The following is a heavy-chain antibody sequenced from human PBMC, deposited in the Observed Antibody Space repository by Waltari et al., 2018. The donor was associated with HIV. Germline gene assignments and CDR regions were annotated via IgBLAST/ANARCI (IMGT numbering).Heavy chain of an antibody. CDR1: GFTFSSYA. V-gene: IGHV3-23*01. J-gene: IGHJ4*02. D-gene: IGHD2-21*02. Sequence: EVQLLESGGGLVQPGGSLRLSCAASGFTFSSYAMSWVRQAPGKGLEWVSAISGSGGSTYYADSVKGRFTISRENSKNTLYLQMNSLRAEDTAVYYCAKGDIVVVTALLDYWGQGTLVTVSS. CDR3: AKGDIVVVTALLDY. CDR2: ISGSGGST.